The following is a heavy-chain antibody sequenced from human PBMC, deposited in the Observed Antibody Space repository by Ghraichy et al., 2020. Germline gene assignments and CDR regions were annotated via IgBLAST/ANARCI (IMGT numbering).Heavy chain of an antibody. CDR2: ISGSGGST. CDR3: AISPNRLYGLDV. D-gene: IGHD1-14*01. V-gene: IGHV3-23*01. J-gene: IGHJ6*02. Sequence: GGSRRLSCAASGFTFRSYAMSWVRQAPGKGLEWVSAISGSGGSTYYADSVKGRFTISRDNSKDTLYLQVNSLRAEDTAVYYCAISPNRLYGLDVWGQGTTVTVSS. CDR1: GFTFRSYA.